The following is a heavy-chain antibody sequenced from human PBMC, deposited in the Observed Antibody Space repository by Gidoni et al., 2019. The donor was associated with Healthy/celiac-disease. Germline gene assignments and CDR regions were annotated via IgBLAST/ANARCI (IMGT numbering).Heavy chain of an antibody. CDR3: AAAYDILTGYPWDYYYGMDV. CDR1: GFTFTSCA. V-gene: IGHV1-58*02. J-gene: IGHJ6*02. D-gene: IGHD3-9*01. CDR2: IVVGSGNT. Sequence: QMQLVQSGPEVKKPGTSGKVSCKASGFTFTSCAMQWVRQARGQRLEWIGWIVVGSGNTNYAQKFQERVTITRDMSTSTAYMELSSLRSEDTAVYYCAAAYDILTGYPWDYYYGMDVWGQGTTVTVSS.